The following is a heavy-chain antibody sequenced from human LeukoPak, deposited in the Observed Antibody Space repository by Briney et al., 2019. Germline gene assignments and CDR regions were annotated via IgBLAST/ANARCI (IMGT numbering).Heavy chain of an antibody. CDR2: IWYDGSYP. CDR3: ARDRAASGSDGYFDY. J-gene: IGHJ4*02. Sequence: PGGSPRPSCAASGFTLSNHGMHGVCQAPRRGLGWVAVIWYDGSYPYHTDSVKGRFTISRDNSKNMLYLQMCSLGAEDTAVYYCARDRAASGSDGYFDYWGQGTLVTVSS. V-gene: IGHV3-33*01. CDR1: GFTLSNHG. D-gene: IGHD3-10*01.